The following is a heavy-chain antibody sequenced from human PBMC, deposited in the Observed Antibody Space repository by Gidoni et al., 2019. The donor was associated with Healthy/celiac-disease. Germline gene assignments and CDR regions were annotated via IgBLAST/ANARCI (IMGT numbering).Heavy chain of an antibody. D-gene: IGHD3-16*02. Sequence: QVTLRESGPALVKPTQTLTLPCTFSGFSLSTSGMCVSWIRQPPGKALEWLARIDWDDDKYYSTSLKTRLTISKDTSKNQVVLTMTNMDPVDTATYYCARDNYVWGSYRKYGTGGFDYWGQGTLVTVSS. CDR2: IDWDDDK. CDR3: ARDNYVWGSYRKYGTGGFDY. CDR1: GFSLSTSGMC. V-gene: IGHV2-70*15. J-gene: IGHJ4*02.